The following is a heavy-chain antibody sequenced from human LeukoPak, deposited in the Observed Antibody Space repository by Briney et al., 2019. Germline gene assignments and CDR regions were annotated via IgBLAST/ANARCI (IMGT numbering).Heavy chain of an antibody. J-gene: IGHJ5*02. CDR2: IYYSGGT. CDR1: GGSTSSYY. V-gene: IGHV4-59*01. Sequence: PSETLSLTCTVSGGSTSSYYWSWIRQPPGKRLEWIGYIYYSGGTNYNPSLKSRVIISLDTSKNHFSLKLSSVTAADTAVYYCARALATTGGDNWFDPWGQGTLVTVSS. D-gene: IGHD1-1*01. CDR3: ARALATTGGDNWFDP.